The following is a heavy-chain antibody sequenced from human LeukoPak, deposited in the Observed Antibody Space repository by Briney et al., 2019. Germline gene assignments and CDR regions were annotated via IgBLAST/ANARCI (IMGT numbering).Heavy chain of an antibody. CDR1: GYTFTGYY. CDR3: ARDLPYGSGSYSGFDP. V-gene: IGHV1-2*02. D-gene: IGHD3-10*01. Sequence: GASVKVSCKASGYTFTGYYMHWVRQAPGRGLERMGWINPNSGGANYAQKFQGRVTMTRDTSISTAYMELSRLRSDDTAVYYCARDLPYGSGSYSGFDPWGQGTLVTVSS. CDR2: INPNSGGA. J-gene: IGHJ5*02.